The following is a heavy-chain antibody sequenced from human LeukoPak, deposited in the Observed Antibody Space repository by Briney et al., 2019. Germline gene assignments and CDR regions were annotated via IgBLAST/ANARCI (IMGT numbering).Heavy chain of an antibody. V-gene: IGHV3-30*04. CDR1: GFTFSSYA. Sequence: PGGSLRLSCAASGFTFSSYAMHWVRQAPGKGLEWVAVISYDGSNKYYADSVKGRFTISRDNAKNSLYLQMNSLRAEDTAVYYCARVIGSINIDAFDIWGQGTMVTVSS. CDR3: ARVIGSINIDAFDI. D-gene: IGHD2-15*01. CDR2: ISYDGSNK. J-gene: IGHJ3*02.